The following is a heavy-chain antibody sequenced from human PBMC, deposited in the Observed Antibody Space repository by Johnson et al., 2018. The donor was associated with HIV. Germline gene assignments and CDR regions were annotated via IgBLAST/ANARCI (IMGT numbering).Heavy chain of an antibody. V-gene: IGHV3-15*01. J-gene: IGHJ3*02. CDR1: GFTFSNAW. D-gene: IGHD1-20*01. CDR2: IKSKTDGGTT. CDR3: TRGITGNRGDAFDI. Sequence: VQLVESGGGLVKPGGSLRLSCAASGFTFSNAWMSWVRQAPGKGLEWVGRIKSKTDGGTTDYAAPVKGRFTISRDDSKNTLYLQMNSLKTEDTAVYYCTRGITGNRGDAFDIWGQGTMVTVSS.